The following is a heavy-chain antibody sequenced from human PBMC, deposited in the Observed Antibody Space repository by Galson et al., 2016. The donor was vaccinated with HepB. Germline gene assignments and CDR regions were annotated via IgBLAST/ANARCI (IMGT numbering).Heavy chain of an antibody. CDR3: VQGSTAPAV. V-gene: IGHV3-23*01. J-gene: IGHJ6*04. CDR1: GFTFRNYG. Sequence: SLRLSCAASGFTFRNYGMTWVRQAPGKGLEVVSRISRSGDSTDYADSVKGRFTISRDKSNNTRALQMNSLTADDTAIYYCVQGSTAPAVWGKGTTVTVSS. CDR2: ISRSGDST. D-gene: IGHD2-2*01.